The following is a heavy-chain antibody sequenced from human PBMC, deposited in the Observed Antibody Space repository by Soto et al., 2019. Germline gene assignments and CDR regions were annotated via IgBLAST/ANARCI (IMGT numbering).Heavy chain of an antibody. CDR3: ARDGYDGSGSPYPAY. Sequence: SETLSLTCSVSGGSMGEYFWSWIRQSPGKGLEWIGYIYYLGSTDYNPSLKSRVTISVDTSKRQFSLRLTSVTAADTAVYYCARDGYDGSGSPYPAYWGPGTQVTVSS. CDR1: GGSMGEYF. D-gene: IGHD3-10*01. CDR2: IYYLGST. V-gene: IGHV4-59*01. J-gene: IGHJ4*02.